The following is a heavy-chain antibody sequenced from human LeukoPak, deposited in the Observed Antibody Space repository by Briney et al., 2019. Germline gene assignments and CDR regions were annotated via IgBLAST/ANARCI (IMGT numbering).Heavy chain of an antibody. CDR3: ARDRGGCSSTSCSTVENWFDP. D-gene: IGHD2-2*01. CDR2: INPSGGST. J-gene: IGHJ5*02. Sequence: ASVKVSCKASGYTFTGYYMHWVRQAPGQGLEWMGIINPSGGSTSYAQKFQGRVTMTRDTSTSTVYMELSSLRSEDTAVYYCARDRGGCSSTSCSTVENWFDPWGQGTLVTVSS. V-gene: IGHV1-46*01. CDR1: GYTFTGYY.